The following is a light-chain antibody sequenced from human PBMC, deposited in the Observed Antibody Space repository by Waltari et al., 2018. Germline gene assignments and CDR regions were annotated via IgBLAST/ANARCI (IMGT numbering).Light chain of an antibody. CDR1: QDISNY. V-gene: IGKV1-17*03. Sequence: DIQMTQSPSAVSASVGDRVTITCRASQDISNYLAWFQQKPGKAPKRLIFAASSLQSGVPSRCSGSGSATEFTLTISSMQPEDFGTYYCLQDNTYPWTFGQGTRVEI. CDR2: AAS. CDR3: LQDNTYPWT. J-gene: IGKJ1*01.